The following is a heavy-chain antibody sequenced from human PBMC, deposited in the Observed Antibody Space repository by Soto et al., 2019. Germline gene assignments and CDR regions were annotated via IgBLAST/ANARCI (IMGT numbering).Heavy chain of an antibody. J-gene: IGHJ4*02. D-gene: IGHD2-15*01. CDR3: ASPMNCCGGSCYLSYFDY. V-gene: IGHV1-69*02. CDR2: IIPILGLA. CDR1: GGTFSSYS. Sequence: QVQLVQSGAEVKKPGSSVKVSCKASGGTFSSYSISWVRQAPGQGLEWMGRIIPILGLANYAQKFQGRVTITADKSTSTVYMDLSSLRSEDTAVYYCASPMNCCGGSCYLSYFDYWGQVTLVTVSS.